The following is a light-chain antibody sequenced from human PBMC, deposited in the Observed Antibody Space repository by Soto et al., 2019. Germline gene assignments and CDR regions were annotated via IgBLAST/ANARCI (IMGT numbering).Light chain of an antibody. V-gene: IGKV3-20*01. CDR3: QRYGGSPPIT. CDR1: QSVSSSY. Sequence: ELVLTQSPGSLSLSPGERATLSCRASQSVSSSYLAWYQQKPGQAPRLLMYGASSRAPGIPDRFSGSGSGTDFTLTISRLEPEDFAVYYCQRYGGSPPITFGQGTRLEIK. CDR2: GAS. J-gene: IGKJ5*01.